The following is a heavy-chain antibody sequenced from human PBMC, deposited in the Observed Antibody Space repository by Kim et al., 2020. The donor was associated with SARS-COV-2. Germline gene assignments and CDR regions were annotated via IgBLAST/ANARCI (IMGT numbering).Heavy chain of an antibody. Sequence: ASVKVSCKTSGYTFSNFFMNWVRQAPGQGLEWVGRFNPTTGDTKLAQKFQGRVTMARDTSISTAYMELTNLKSDDTAVYYCARRREVKFVLDSTMDVWGK. CDR2: FNPTTGDT. J-gene: IGHJ6*04. D-gene: IGHD2-15*01. CDR3: ARRREVKFVLDSTMDV. CDR1: GYTFSNFF. V-gene: IGHV1-2*06.